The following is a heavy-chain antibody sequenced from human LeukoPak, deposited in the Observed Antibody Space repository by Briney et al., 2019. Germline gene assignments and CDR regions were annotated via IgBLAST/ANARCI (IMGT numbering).Heavy chain of an antibody. Sequence: GESLKISCKGSGYIFTSYWISWVRQMPGKGLEWMGRIDPSDSYTNYSPSFQGHVTISADKSISTAYLQWSSLKASDTAMYYCARHEGGWADYWGQGTLVTVSS. CDR3: ARHEGGWADY. D-gene: IGHD6-19*01. V-gene: IGHV5-10-1*01. CDR2: IDPSDSYT. J-gene: IGHJ4*02. CDR1: GYIFTSYW.